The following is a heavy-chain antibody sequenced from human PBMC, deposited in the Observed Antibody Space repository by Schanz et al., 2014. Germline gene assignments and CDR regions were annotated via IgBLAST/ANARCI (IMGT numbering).Heavy chain of an antibody. Sequence: QVQLVQSGGEVKKPGASVRVSCKASGYSFTTYDVNWVRQATGQGLEWMGWMNPTTGNRGYAQNFQGRVTMTTDTSTGITSLELRNLKSDDTAVYYCARDRVSFVRGPLGVDWGQGTQVIVSS. CDR3: ARDRVSFVRGPLGVD. CDR1: GYSFTTYD. V-gene: IGHV1-8*01. CDR2: MNPTTGNR. D-gene: IGHD3-10*01. J-gene: IGHJ4*02.